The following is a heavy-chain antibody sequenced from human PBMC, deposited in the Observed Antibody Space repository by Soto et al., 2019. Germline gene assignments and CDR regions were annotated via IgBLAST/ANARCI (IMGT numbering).Heavy chain of an antibody. Sequence: QEQLAESGGGVVQPGTSLRLSCTASGFSFSSFGMNWVRQAPGKGLEWVALIWYDGSKEYYADFVKGRFTISRDDSKNTLYLQMDSLRAEDTAVYYCTREGTFGRGSNVAWFDPWGQGTLVTVSS. J-gene: IGHJ5*02. D-gene: IGHD6-25*01. CDR3: TREGTFGRGSNVAWFDP. V-gene: IGHV3-33*08. CDR2: IWYDGSKE. CDR1: GFSFSSFG.